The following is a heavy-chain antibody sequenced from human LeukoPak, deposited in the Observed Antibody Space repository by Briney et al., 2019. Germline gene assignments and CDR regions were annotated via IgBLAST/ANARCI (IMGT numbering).Heavy chain of an antibody. CDR1: GFTFSSYA. Sequence: GGSLRLSCAASGFTFSSYAMSWVRQAPGKGLEWVSAISGSGGSTYYADSVKGRSTISRDNSKNTLYLQMNSLRAEDTAVYYCAEAVAALYYYYYGMDVWGQGTTVTVSS. CDR3: AEAVAALYYYYYGMDV. CDR2: ISGSGGST. J-gene: IGHJ6*02. V-gene: IGHV3-23*01. D-gene: IGHD6-19*01.